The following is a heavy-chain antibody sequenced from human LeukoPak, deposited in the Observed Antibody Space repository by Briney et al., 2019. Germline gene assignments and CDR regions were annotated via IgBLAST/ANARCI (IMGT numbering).Heavy chain of an antibody. V-gene: IGHV1-69*04. J-gene: IGHJ5*02. CDR3: ARDYGGDYGRENWFAP. CDR1: GGTFSSYT. D-gene: IGHD4-17*01. Sequence: SVKVSCKASGGTFSSYTISWVRQAPGQGLEWMGRIIPILGIANYAQKVQGRVTITADKSTSTAYMELSSLRSEDTAVYYCARDYGGDYGRENWFAPWGQGPLVTVSS. CDR2: IIPILGIA.